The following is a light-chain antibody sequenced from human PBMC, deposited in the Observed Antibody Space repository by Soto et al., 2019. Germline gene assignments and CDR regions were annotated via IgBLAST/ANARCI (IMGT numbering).Light chain of an antibody. V-gene: IGLV1-36*01. CDR1: SSNIGNNA. Sequence: QSVLTQPPSVSEAPRQRVTISCSGSSSNIGNNAVNWYQQLPGKAPKLLIYYDDLLPSGVSDRFSGSKSGTSASLAISGLQSEDGADYYCAAWDGSLNGPVFGGGTKLTVL. CDR3: AAWDGSLNGPV. J-gene: IGLJ2*01. CDR2: YDD.